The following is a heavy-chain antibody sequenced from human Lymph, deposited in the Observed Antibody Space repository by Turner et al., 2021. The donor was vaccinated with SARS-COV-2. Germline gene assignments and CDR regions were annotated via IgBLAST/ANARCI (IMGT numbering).Heavy chain of an antibody. J-gene: IGHJ4*02. V-gene: IGHV5-51*01. Sequence: EVQLVQSGAEVKKPGESPKISCKGSGYSFPTYLIGWVRQMPGKGLEWRGSIYPGDSDTRYSPSFQGQVTISADKSISTAYLQWSSLKASDTAMYYCARLPIARGYSGYDFYYFDYWGQGTLVTVSS. D-gene: IGHD5-12*01. CDR2: IYPGDSDT. CDR3: ARLPIARGYSGYDFYYFDY. CDR1: GYSFPTYL.